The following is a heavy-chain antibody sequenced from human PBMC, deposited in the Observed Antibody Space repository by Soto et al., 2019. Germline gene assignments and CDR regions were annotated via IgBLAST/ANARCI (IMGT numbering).Heavy chain of an antibody. J-gene: IGHJ4*02. V-gene: IGHV1-69*02. CDR2: IIPILGIA. Sequence: ASVKVSCKASGGTFSSYTISWVRQAPGQGLEWMGRIIPILGIANYAQKFQGRVTITADKSTSTAYMELSSLRSEDTAVYYCARGSNYGSGSYIDYWGQGTLVTVSS. D-gene: IGHD3-10*01. CDR1: GGTFSSYT. CDR3: ARGSNYGSGSYIDY.